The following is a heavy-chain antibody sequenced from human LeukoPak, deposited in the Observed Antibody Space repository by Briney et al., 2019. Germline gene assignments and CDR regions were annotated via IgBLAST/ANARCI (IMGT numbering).Heavy chain of an antibody. CDR1: GDSISSGDFS. CDR2: IHYSGSR. V-gene: IGHV4-30-4*08. D-gene: IGHD6-19*01. Sequence: PSETLSLTCTVSGDSISSGDFSWSWIRQPPGKGLEWIGYIHYSGSRYYNPSLKSRLTISVDTSKNQFSLNLSSVTAADTAVYYCARNTPDSSGFDYWGQGTLVTVSS. CDR3: ARNTPDSSGFDY. J-gene: IGHJ4*02.